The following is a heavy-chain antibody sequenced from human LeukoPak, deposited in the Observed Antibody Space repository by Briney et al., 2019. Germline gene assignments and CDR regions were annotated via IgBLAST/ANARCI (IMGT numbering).Heavy chain of an antibody. Sequence: SVKVSCTASGGTFSSYAISWVRQAPGQGLEWMGGIIPIFGTANYAQKFQGRVTITADESTSTAYMELSSLRSEDTAVYYCARGPLWFGELSDVWGQGTTVTVSS. J-gene: IGHJ6*02. CDR3: ARGPLWFGELSDV. D-gene: IGHD3-10*01. V-gene: IGHV1-69*01. CDR2: IIPIFGTA. CDR1: GGTFSSYA.